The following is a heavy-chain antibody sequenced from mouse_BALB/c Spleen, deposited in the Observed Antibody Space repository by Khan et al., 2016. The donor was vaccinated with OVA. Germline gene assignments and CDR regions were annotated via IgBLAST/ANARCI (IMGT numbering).Heavy chain of an antibody. D-gene: IGHD2-13*01. V-gene: IGHV5-12-2*01. Sequence: EVELVDSGGGLVQPGGSLKLSCAASGFTFSSFTMSWVRQTPEKRLEWVAYISNGGDTTYYTDTVEGRFTISRDNAKNTLSLQMSSLKAEDTAIYECERQDYRACFAYWGQGTLVTVSA. CDR2: ISNGGDTT. CDR3: ERQDYRACFAY. CDR1: GFTFSSFT. J-gene: IGHJ3*01.